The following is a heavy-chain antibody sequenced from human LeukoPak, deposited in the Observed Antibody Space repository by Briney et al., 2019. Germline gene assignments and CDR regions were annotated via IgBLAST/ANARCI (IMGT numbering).Heavy chain of an antibody. D-gene: IGHD3-22*01. CDR3: ARLPPYYYDNADY. Sequence: PSETLSLTCAVYGGSLSGYYWSWIRQPPGKGLEWIGEINHSGSTNYNPSLKSRVTISVDTSKNQFSLKLSSVTAADTAVYYCARLPPYYYDNADYWGQGTLVTVSS. V-gene: IGHV4-34*01. J-gene: IGHJ4*02. CDR2: INHSGST. CDR1: GGSLSGYY.